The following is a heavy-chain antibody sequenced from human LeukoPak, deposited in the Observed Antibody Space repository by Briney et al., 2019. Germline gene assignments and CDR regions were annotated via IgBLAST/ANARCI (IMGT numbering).Heavy chain of an antibody. D-gene: IGHD5-18*01. CDR3: ARAIGKQPYYYYYYMDV. CDR2: IIPIFGTA. CDR1: GGTFSSYA. Sequence: SVKVSCKASGGTFSSYAISWVRQAPGQGLEWMGGIIPIFGTANYAQKFQGRVTITTDESTSTAYTELSSLRSEDTAVYYCARAIGKQPYYYYYYMDVWGKGTTVTVSS. J-gene: IGHJ6*03. V-gene: IGHV1-69*05.